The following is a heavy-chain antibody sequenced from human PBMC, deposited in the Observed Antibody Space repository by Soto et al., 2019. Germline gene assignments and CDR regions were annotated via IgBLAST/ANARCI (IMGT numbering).Heavy chain of an antibody. CDR1: GFTFSSYA. Sequence: QPGGSLRLSCAASGFTFSSYAMSWVRQAPGKGLEWVSAISGSGGSTYYADSVKGRFTISRDNSKNTLYLQMNSLRAEDTAVYYCASYSSGWYFREYFQHWGQGTLVTVSS. V-gene: IGHV3-23*01. D-gene: IGHD6-19*01. J-gene: IGHJ1*01. CDR2: ISGSGGST. CDR3: ASYSSGWYFREYFQH.